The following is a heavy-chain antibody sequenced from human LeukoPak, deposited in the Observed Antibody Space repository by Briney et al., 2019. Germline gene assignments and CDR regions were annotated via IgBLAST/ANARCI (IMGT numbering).Heavy chain of an antibody. D-gene: IGHD3-3*01. CDR1: GFIFSTYD. Sequence: GGSLRLSCAASGFIFSTYDMHWVRQAPGKGLEWVAVKGRFTISRDNSKNTLYLQMNSLRAEDTAVYYCAKPYYDFWSGYYQTFDYWGQGTLVTVSS. J-gene: IGHJ4*02. V-gene: IGHV3-30*18. CDR3: AKPYYDFWSGYYQTFDY.